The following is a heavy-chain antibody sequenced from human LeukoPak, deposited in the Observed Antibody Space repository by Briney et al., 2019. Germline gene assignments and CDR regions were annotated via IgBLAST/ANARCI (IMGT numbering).Heavy chain of an antibody. D-gene: IGHD5-24*01. V-gene: IGHV3-11*01. CDR1: GYIFNDYY. Sequence: GGSLRLSCGAFGYIFNDYYMTWFRQAPEKAPEWLALIDPTGYNTYYAGSVKGRFTISRDNARNSLYLQMNGLRVEDTAIYYCTTTGGRDGDFWGQGTLVTVSS. J-gene: IGHJ4*02. CDR3: TTTGGRDGDF. CDR2: IDPTGYNT.